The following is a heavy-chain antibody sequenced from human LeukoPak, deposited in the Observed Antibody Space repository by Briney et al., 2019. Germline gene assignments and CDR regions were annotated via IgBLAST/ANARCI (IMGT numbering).Heavy chain of an antibody. D-gene: IGHD3-10*01. J-gene: IGHJ5*02. CDR2: INHSGST. CDR1: GGSFSGYY. Sequence: PSETLSLTCAVYGGSFSGYYWSWIRQPPGEGLEWIEEINHSGSTNYNPSLKSRVTISVDTSKNQFSLKLSSVTAADTAVYYCARGPKDYYGSGRSFGNWFDPWGQGTLVTVSS. V-gene: IGHV4-34*01. CDR3: ARGPKDYYGSGRSFGNWFDP.